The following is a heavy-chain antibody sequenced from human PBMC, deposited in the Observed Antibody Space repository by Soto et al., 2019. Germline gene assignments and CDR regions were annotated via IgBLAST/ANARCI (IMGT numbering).Heavy chain of an antibody. D-gene: IGHD1-26*01. CDR1: GGSVSSGSYY. Sequence: QVQLQESGPGLVKPSETLSLTCTVSGGSVSSGSYYWSWIRQPPGKGLEWIGYIYYSGSTNYNPSLKGRVTLSVATSMIQFSLKLSSVTAADTAVYYCARGAIEMATIVEVDYWGQGTLVTVSS. V-gene: IGHV4-61*01. CDR3: ARGAIEMATIVEVDY. J-gene: IGHJ4*02. CDR2: IYYSGST.